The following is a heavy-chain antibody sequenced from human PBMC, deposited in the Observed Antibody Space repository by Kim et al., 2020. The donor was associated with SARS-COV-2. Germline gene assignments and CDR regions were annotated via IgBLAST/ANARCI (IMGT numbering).Heavy chain of an antibody. V-gene: IGHV4-59*01. Sequence: SETLSLTCTVSGGSISSYYWSWIRQPPGKGLEWIGYIYYSGTTNYNPSLKSRVTTSVDTSKNQFSLKLTSVTAADTAVYYCARAAGPRGSFDYWGQGTLV. J-gene: IGHJ4*02. CDR3: ARAAGPRGSFDY. CDR1: GGSISSYY. D-gene: IGHD3-16*01. CDR2: IYYSGTT.